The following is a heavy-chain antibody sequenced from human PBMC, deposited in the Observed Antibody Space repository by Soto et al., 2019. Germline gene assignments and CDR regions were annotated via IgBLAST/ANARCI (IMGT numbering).Heavy chain of an antibody. J-gene: IGHJ4*02. CDR3: AREVGNFYDSSPTGQFDF. CDR2: IYYSESI. Sequence: PSETLSLTCAVSGDSISRSNWWSWVRQPPGKGLEWIGEIYYSESINYTPSLKSRVTISVDKSKNQFSLKLSSVTAADTAVYYCAREVGNFYDSSPTGQFDFWGQGTLVTVSS. D-gene: IGHD3-22*01. CDR1: GDSISRSNW. V-gene: IGHV4-4*02.